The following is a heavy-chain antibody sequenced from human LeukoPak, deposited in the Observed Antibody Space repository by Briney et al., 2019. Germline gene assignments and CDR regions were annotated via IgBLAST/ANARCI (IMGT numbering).Heavy chain of an antibody. CDR1: GGSISSYY. J-gene: IGHJ5*02. CDR3: ARDSSGRAWFDP. Sequence: WETLSLTCTVSGGSISSYYWSWIRQPPGKGLEWIGYIYYSGSTNYNPSLKSRVTISVDTSKNQFSLKLSSVTAADTAVYYCARDSSGRAWFDPWGQGTLVTVSS. CDR2: IYYSGST. D-gene: IGHD6-19*01. V-gene: IGHV4-59*01.